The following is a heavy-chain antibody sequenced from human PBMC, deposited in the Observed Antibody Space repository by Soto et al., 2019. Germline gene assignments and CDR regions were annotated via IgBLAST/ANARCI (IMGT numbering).Heavy chain of an antibody. CDR3: AKDSWATYEYSYGSFDY. V-gene: IGHV3-30*18. J-gene: IGHJ4*02. D-gene: IGHD5-18*01. CDR1: GFTFSSYG. CDR2: ISYDGSNK. Sequence: PGGSLRLSCAASGFTFSSYGMHWVRQAPGEGLEWVAVISYDGSNKYYADSVKGRFTISRDNSKNTLYLQMNSLRAEDTAVYYCAKDSWATYEYSYGSFDYWGQGTLVTVSS.